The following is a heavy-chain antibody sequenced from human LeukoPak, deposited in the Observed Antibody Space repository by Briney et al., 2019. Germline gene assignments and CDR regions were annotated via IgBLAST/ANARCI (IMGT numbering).Heavy chain of an antibody. J-gene: IGHJ4*02. CDR3: ARLPGIAAV. Sequence: SETLSLTCTVSGGSTSRHYWSWIRQPPGKRLEWLGYIYYSGSTTYNPSLKSRLTMSVDTSKNQISLKLISLTAADTAVYYCARLPGIAAVWGQGTLVTVSS. V-gene: IGHV4-59*08. CDR1: GGSTSRHY. CDR2: IYYSGST. D-gene: IGHD6-13*01.